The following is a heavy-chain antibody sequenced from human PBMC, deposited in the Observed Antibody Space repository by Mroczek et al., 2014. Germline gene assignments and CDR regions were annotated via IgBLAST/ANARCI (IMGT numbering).Heavy chain of an antibody. V-gene: IGHV4-34*01. CDR2: INHSGST. CDR1: GGSFSGYY. J-gene: IGHJ4*02. D-gene: IGHD2-2*01. CDR3: ARGLEVVPAASVYHFDY. Sequence: QVQLQQWGAGLLKPSETLSLTCAVYGGSFSGYYWSWIRQPPGKGLEWIGEINHSGSTNYNPSLKSRVTISVDTSKNQFSLKLSSVTAADTAVYYCARGLEVVPAASVYHFDYWGQGTLVTVSS.